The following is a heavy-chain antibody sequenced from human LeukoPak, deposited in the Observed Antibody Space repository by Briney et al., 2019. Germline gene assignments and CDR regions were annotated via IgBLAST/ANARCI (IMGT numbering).Heavy chain of an antibody. D-gene: IGHD3-22*01. CDR2: IKRDGSEK. CDR1: VFTISNSW. V-gene: IGHV3-7*01. CDR3: AKQQIYFDSSGYPHDSLDT. J-gene: IGHJ3*02. Sequence: GGSLRLSCAASVFTISNSWMNWVRQAPGKGLEWLASIKRDGSEKHYVDSVQGRFTISRDNAKNSVYLEMINLRAEDTAVYYCAKQQIYFDSSGYPHDSLDTWGQGTMVTVSS.